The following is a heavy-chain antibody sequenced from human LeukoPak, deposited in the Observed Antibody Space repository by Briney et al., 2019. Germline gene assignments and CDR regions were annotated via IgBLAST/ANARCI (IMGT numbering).Heavy chain of an antibody. Sequence: SETLSLTCTVSGGSISSSSYYWGWIRQPPGKGLEWIGSIYYSGSTYYNPSLKSRVTISVDTSKNQFSQKLSSVTAADTAVYYCASTGYSGYDDDAFDIWGQGTMVTVSS. J-gene: IGHJ3*02. V-gene: IGHV4-39*01. CDR3: ASTGYSGYDDDAFDI. CDR2: IYYSGST. D-gene: IGHD5-12*01. CDR1: GGSISSSSYY.